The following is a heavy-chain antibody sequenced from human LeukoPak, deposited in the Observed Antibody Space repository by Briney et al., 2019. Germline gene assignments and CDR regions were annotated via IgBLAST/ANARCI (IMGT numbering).Heavy chain of an antibody. CDR1: GFTFSSYW. V-gene: IGHV3-7*01. CDR3: AREGAVAATPLDY. Sequence: GGSLRLSCAASGFTFSSYWMSWVRQAPGKGLEWVANIKQDGSEKYYVDSVKGRFTISRDNAKNSLHLQMNSLRAEDTAVYYCAREGAVAATPLDYWGQGTLVTVSS. D-gene: IGHD2-15*01. J-gene: IGHJ4*02. CDR2: IKQDGSEK.